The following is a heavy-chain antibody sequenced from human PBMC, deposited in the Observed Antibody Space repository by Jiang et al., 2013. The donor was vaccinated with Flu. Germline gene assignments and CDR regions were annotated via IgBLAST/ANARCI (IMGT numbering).Heavy chain of an antibody. Sequence: LLKPSETLSLTCAVSGGSFSSYYWNWIRQPPGKGLEWIGDINQSGRTYYNPSLKSRVTISADTSKNQFSLKLTSVTAADTAVYYCARRTNHDYPIDFWGQGTLVTVSS. CDR3: ARRTNHDYPIDF. CDR2: INQSGRT. D-gene: IGHD1-14*01. CDR1: GGSFSSYY. V-gene: IGHV4-34*01. J-gene: IGHJ4*02.